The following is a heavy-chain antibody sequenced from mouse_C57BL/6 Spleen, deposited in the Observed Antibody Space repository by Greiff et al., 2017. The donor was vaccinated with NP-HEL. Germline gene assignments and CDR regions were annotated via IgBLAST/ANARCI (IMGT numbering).Heavy chain of an antibody. CDR3: ARQCEGYFDY. J-gene: IGHJ2*01. V-gene: IGHV1-80*01. CDR2: IYPGDGDT. CDR1: GYAFSSYW. Sequence: QVQLKESGAELVKPGASVKISCKASGYAFSSYWMNWVKQRPGKGLEWIGQIYPGDGDTNYNGKFKGKATLTADKSSSTAYMQLSSLTSEDSAVYFCARQCEGYFDYWGQGTTLTVSS.